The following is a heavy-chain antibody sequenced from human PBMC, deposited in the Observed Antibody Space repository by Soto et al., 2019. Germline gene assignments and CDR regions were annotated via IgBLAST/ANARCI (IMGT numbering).Heavy chain of an antibody. V-gene: IGHV3-33*01. J-gene: IGHJ6*02. Sequence: TGGSLRLSCAASGFTFSSYGMHWVRQAPGKGLEWVAVIWYDGSNKYYADSVKGRFTISRDNSKNTLYLQMNSLRAEDTAVYYCARDHYGDYVSEHYYYYGMDVWGQGTTVTVSS. D-gene: IGHD4-17*01. CDR2: IWYDGSNK. CDR3: ARDHYGDYVSEHYYYYGMDV. CDR1: GFTFSSYG.